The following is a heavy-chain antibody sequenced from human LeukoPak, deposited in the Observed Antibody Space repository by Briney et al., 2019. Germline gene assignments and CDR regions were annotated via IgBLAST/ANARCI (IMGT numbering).Heavy chain of an antibody. CDR3: ARDQLPGMAAAGPIDI. D-gene: IGHD6-13*01. CDR2: IYYSGST. V-gene: IGHV4-59*01. J-gene: IGHJ3*02. CDR1: GGSISSYY. Sequence: PSETLSLTCTVSGGSISSYYWSWIRQPPGKGLEWIGYIYYSGSTNYNPSLKSRVTISVDTSKNQFSLKLSSVTAADTAVYYCARDQLPGMAAAGPIDIWGQGTMVTVSS.